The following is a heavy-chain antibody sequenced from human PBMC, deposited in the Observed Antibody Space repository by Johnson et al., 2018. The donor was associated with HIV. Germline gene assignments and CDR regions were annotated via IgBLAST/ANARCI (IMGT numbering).Heavy chain of an antibody. CDR1: GFTFSSYD. CDR2: MGTAAGS. D-gene: IGHD1-14*01. V-gene: IGHV3-13*01. CDR3: ARGWVTGPFDAFDI. J-gene: IGHJ3*02. Sequence: EVQLVESGGGLVQPGGSLRLSCAASGFTFSSYDMHWVRQAPGKGLEWVSAMGTAAGSYCARYVDGRFTIYRENAKNTLYLQLGSLRTDDMAVYYCARGWVTGPFDAFDIWGQGTVVTISS.